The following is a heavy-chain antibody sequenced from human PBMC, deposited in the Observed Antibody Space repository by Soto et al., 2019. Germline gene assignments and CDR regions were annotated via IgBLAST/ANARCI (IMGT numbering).Heavy chain of an antibody. J-gene: IGHJ4*02. CDR1: GFTFSSYS. Sequence: GGSLRLSCAASGFTFSSYSMNWVRQAPGKGLEWVSYISSSSSTIYYADSVKGRFTISRDNAKNSLYLQMNSLRAEDTAVYYCVRLAPAAGDYWGQGTLVTVSS. CDR2: ISSSSSTI. CDR3: VRLAPAAGDY. D-gene: IGHD2-2*01. V-gene: IGHV3-48*01.